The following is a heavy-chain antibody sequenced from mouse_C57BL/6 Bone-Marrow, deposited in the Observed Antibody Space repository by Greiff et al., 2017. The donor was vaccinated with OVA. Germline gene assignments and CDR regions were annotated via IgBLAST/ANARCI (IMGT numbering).Heavy chain of an antibody. V-gene: IGHV7-3*01. D-gene: IGHD3-3*01. CDR1: GFTFTNYY. J-gene: IGHJ2*01. CDR2: IRNKPTGSTT. CDR3: ARYNGGEAVDCFAC. Sequence: EVQRVESGGGLVQPGASLSLSCAASGFTFTNYYMSWVRQPPGKALEWLAFIRNKPTGSTTEYNASVKGRFTISRATSPTILNIQMNALSAENSATNDSARYNGGEAVDCFACWGQGTALTVSA.